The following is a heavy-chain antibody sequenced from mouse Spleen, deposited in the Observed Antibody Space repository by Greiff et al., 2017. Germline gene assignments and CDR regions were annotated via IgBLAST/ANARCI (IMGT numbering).Heavy chain of an antibody. V-gene: IGHV1-69*02. CDR3: TRDDYGFDY. CDR2: IYPSDSYT. J-gene: IGHJ2*01. CDR1: GYTFTSYW. Sequence: QVQLQQSGAELVRPGASVKLSCKASGYTFTSYWINWVKQRPGQGLEWIGNIYPSDSYTNYNQKFKDKATLTVDKSSSTAYMQLSSPTSEDSAVYYCTRDDYGFDYWGQGTTLTVSS. D-gene: IGHD2-4*01.